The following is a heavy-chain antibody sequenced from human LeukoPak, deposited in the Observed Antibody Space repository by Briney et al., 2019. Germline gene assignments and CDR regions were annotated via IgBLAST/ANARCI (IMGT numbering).Heavy chain of an antibody. Sequence: GGSLRLSCAASGFTFSNAWMSWVRQAPGKGLERVGRSKSKTDGGTTDYAAPVKGRFTISRDDSKNTLYLQMNSLRAEDTAVYYCARGLQAARLAVADSWGQGTLVTVSS. V-gene: IGHV3-15*05. D-gene: IGHD6-19*01. CDR3: ARGLQAARLAVADS. CDR1: GFTFSNAW. CDR2: SKSKTDGGTT. J-gene: IGHJ5*02.